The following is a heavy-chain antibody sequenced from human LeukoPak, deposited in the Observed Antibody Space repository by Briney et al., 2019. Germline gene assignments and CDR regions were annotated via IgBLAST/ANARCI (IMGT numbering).Heavy chain of an antibody. D-gene: IGHD2-2*01. J-gene: IGHJ5*02. V-gene: IGHV4-34*01. CDR2: INHSGST. Sequence: SETLSLTCAVYGGSFSGYYWSWIRQPPGKGLEWIGEINHSGSTNYNPSLKSRVTISVDTSKNQFSLKLSSVTAADTAVYYCARSRGRYCSSTSCYVDWFDPWGQGTLVTVSS. CDR3: ARSRGRYCSSTSCYVDWFDP. CDR1: GGSFSGYY.